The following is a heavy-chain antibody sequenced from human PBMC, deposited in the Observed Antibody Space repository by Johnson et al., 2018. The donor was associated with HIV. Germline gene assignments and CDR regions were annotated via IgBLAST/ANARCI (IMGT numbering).Heavy chain of an antibody. Sequence: QLVESGGGVVQPGRSLRLSCAASGFTFSSYAMHWVRQAPGKGLEWVAVISYDGSNKYYADSVKGRFTISRDNSKNTLDLQMNSLRAEDTAVYYCAGEGSCYSCGAFDIWGQGTMVTVSS. CDR3: AGEGSCYSCGAFDI. J-gene: IGHJ3*02. CDR2: ISYDGSNK. V-gene: IGHV3-30*04. CDR1: GFTFSSYA. D-gene: IGHD2-15*01.